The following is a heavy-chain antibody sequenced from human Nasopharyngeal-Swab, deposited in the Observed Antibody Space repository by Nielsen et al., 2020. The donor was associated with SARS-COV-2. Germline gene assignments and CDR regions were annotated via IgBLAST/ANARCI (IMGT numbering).Heavy chain of an antibody. CDR2: ISWNSGSI. J-gene: IGHJ2*01. V-gene: IGHV3-9*01. D-gene: IGHD2-8*01. Sequence: SLKISCAASGFTFDDYAMHWVRQAPGKGLEWVSGISWNSGSIGYADSVKGRFTISRDNAKNSLYLQMNSLRAEDTAVYYCAKDSLMVYTVPYWYFDLWGRDTLVTVSS. CDR1: GFTFDDYA. CDR3: AKDSLMVYTVPYWYFDL.